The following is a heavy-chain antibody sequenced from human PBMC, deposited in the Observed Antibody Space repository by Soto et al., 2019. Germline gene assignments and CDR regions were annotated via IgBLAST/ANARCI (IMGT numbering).Heavy chain of an antibody. J-gene: IGHJ5*02. Sequence: GASVKVSCKASGYTLTGYYMHWVRQAPGQGLEWMGWINPNSGGTNYAQKFQGRVTMTRDTSISTAYMELSRLRSDDTAVYYCARDMYDSSGSNWFDPWGQGTLVTVSS. CDR3: ARDMYDSSGSNWFDP. CDR1: GYTLTGYY. V-gene: IGHV1-2*02. CDR2: INPNSGGT. D-gene: IGHD3-22*01.